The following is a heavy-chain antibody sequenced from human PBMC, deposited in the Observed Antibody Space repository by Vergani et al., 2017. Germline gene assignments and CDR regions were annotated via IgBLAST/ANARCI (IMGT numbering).Heavy chain of an antibody. CDR3: ARGETRTDWFDP. CDR1: GASMQSGSFY. Sequence: QVQLQESGPGLVKPSQTLSLTCTVSGASMQSGSFYWTWIRQTAERRLEWMGRVYPSGTTNYNPSLNGRVTIFVDKSKNILSLRLNSVTAADTAVYYCARGETRTDWFDPWGQGTLVTVSS. V-gene: IGHV4-61*02. D-gene: IGHD3/OR15-3a*01. CDR2: VYPSGTT. J-gene: IGHJ5*02.